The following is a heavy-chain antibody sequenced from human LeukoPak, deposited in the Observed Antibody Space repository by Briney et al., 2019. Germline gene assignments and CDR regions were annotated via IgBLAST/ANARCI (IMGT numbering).Heavy chain of an antibody. D-gene: IGHD1-26*01. CDR2: ISSSSSYI. Sequence: GGSLRLSCAASGFTFSSYSMNWVRQAPGKGLEWVSSISSSSSYIYYADSVKGRFTISRDNAKNSLYLQMNSLRAEDTAVYYCAKGSFGGGYSAPDYWGQGTLVTVSS. CDR1: GFTFSSYS. J-gene: IGHJ4*02. V-gene: IGHV3-21*01. CDR3: AKGSFGGGYSAPDY.